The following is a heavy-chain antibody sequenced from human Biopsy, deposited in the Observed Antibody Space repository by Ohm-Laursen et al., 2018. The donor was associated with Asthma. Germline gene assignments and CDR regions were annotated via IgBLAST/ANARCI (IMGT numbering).Heavy chain of an antibody. CDR1: GYTFINYA. Sequence: SVKVSCKSSGYTFINYAIHWVRQAPGHSLEWMGWINAANGNTKYSQKFQGRLTISRDTSASTAYMDLSSLRSEDTAVYYYARTYFDFLTGQVHDAFAMWGQGTMVTVSS. CDR2: INAANGNT. D-gene: IGHD3-9*01. CDR3: ARTYFDFLTGQVHDAFAM. J-gene: IGHJ3*02. V-gene: IGHV1-3*01.